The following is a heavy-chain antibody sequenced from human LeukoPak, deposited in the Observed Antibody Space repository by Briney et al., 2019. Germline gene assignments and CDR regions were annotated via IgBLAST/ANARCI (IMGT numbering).Heavy chain of an antibody. D-gene: IGHD3-22*01. CDR2: IEQDGSEK. CDR1: GFTFSSYW. J-gene: IGHJ3*02. CDR3: AKALSDSSGLIDAFDI. V-gene: IGHV3-7*03. Sequence: GGSLRLSCAASGFTFSSYWMSWVRQAPGKGLEWVANIEQDGSEKYYADSVKGRFTISRDNAKNSLYLQMNSLRAEDMALYYCAKALSDSSGLIDAFDIWGQGTMVTVSS.